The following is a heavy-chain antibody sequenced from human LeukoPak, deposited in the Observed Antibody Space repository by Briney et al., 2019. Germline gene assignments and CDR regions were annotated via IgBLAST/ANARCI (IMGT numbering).Heavy chain of an antibody. CDR3: ARRRVVVTAPPRYNWFDP. D-gene: IGHD2-21*02. V-gene: IGHV1-18*01. CDR1: GYIFTNYG. Sequence: ASVKVSCKASGYIFTNYGISWVRQAPGQGLEWMGWISAYSNNTNYAQKFQGRVTMTTDTSTTTAYMELRSLRSEDTAVYYCARRRVVVTAPPRYNWFDPWGQGTLVTVSS. CDR2: ISAYSNNT. J-gene: IGHJ5*02.